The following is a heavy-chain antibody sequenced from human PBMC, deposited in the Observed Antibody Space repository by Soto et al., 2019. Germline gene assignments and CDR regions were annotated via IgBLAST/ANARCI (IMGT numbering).Heavy chain of an antibody. D-gene: IGHD1-20*01. CDR3: ARGYTPYYFDY. J-gene: IGHJ4*02. V-gene: IGHV3-66*01. CDR1: GFTVSSNY. Sequence: GGSLRLSCAASGFTVSSNYMSWVRQAPGKGLEWVSVIYSGGSTYYADSVKGRFTISRDNSKNTLYLQMNSLRAEDTAVYYCARGYTPYYFDYWGQGTLVTVSS. CDR2: IYSGGST.